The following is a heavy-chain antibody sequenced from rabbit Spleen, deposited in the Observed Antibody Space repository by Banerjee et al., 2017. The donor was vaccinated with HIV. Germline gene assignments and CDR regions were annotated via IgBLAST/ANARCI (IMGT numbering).Heavy chain of an antibody. J-gene: IGHJ4*01. D-gene: IGHD5-1*01. Sequence: QSLEESGGDLVKPGASLTLTCTASGFAFSANYYMCWVRQAPGKGLEWIACIYTGSSGYTYYATWAKGRFTCSKPSSTTVTLQMTSLTVADTATYFCARDLVAAIGWNFNLWGQGTLVTVS. CDR3: ARDLVAAIGWNFNL. CDR2: IYTGSSGYT. V-gene: IGHV1S40*01. CDR1: GFAFSANYY.